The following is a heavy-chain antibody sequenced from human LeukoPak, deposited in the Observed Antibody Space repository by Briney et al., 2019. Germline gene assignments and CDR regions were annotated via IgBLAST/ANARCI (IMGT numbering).Heavy chain of an antibody. D-gene: IGHD1-26*01. V-gene: IGHV4-59*08. Sequence: SETLSLTCTVSGGSISSYYWSWIRQPPGKGLEWIGYIYYSGSTNYNPSLKSRVTISVDTSKNQFSLKLSSVTAADTAVYYCARSLRASIDYWGQGTLVTVSS. CDR3: ARSLRASIDY. CDR1: GGSISSYY. CDR2: IYYSGST. J-gene: IGHJ4*02.